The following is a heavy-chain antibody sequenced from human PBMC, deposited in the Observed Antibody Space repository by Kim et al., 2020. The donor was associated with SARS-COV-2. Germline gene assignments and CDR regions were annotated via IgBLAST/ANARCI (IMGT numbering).Heavy chain of an antibody. CDR3: ANPPLGGSSPDY. CDR1: GFTFSSYA. V-gene: IGHV3-23*01. CDR2: ISGSGGST. Sequence: GGSLRLSCAASGFTFSSYAMSWVRQATGKGLEWVSAISGSGGSTYYADSVKGRFTISRDNSKNTLYLQMNSLRAEDTAVYYCANPPLGGSSPDYWGQGTLVTVSS. D-gene: IGHD2-15*01. J-gene: IGHJ4*02.